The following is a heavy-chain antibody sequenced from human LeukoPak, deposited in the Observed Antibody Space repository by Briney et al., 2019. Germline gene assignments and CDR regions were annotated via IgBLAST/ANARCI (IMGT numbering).Heavy chain of an antibody. CDR3: AREGGYYYMDV. J-gene: IGHJ6*03. Sequence: PSETLSLTCTVSGGSISSGSYYWSWIRQPAGKGLEWIGRIYTSGSTNYNPSLKSRVTISVDTSKNQFSLKLSSVTAADTAVYYCAREGGYYYMDVWGKGTTVTISS. V-gene: IGHV4-61*02. CDR2: IYTSGST. CDR1: GGSISSGSYY. D-gene: IGHD1-26*01.